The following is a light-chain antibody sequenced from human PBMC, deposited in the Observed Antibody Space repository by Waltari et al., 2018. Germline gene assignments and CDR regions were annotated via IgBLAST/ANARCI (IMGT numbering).Light chain of an antibody. CDR1: SSDLGGYNY. CDR3: SSYTSSSTQGV. Sequence: QSALTQPASVSGSPGQSITISCAGTSSDLGGYNYVPWYQQHPGKAPKLMIYDVSNRPSGVSNRFSGSKSGNTASLTISGLQAEDDADYYCSSYTSSSTQGVFGGGTKLTVL. V-gene: IGLV2-14*03. CDR2: DVS. J-gene: IGLJ3*02.